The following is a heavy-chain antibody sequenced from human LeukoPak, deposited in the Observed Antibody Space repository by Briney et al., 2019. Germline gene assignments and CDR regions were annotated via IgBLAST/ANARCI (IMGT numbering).Heavy chain of an antibody. CDR3: ARSYRSSDALDI. V-gene: IGHV3-74*01. J-gene: IGHJ3*02. CDR2: INSDGSST. Sequence: PGGSLRLSCAASGFTFSSYWMHWVRQAPGKGLVWVSRINSDGSSTSYADSVKGRFTISRDNAKSTLSLQMNSLRAEDTAVYYCARSYRSSDALDIWGQGTMVTVSS. D-gene: IGHD1-14*01. CDR1: GFTFSSYW.